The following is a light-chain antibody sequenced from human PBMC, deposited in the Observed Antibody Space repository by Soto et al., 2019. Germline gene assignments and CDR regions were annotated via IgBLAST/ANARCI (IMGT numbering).Light chain of an antibody. J-gene: IGKJ1*01. V-gene: IGKV3-20*01. CDR1: QSVSSSF. Sequence: EIVLTQSPGTLSLSPGERATLSCRASQSVSSSFLAWYQQKPGQAPRLLIYAASSRATGIPDRFSGTGSGTEFTLTISRLEPEDFAVYYCQQYGGSPRTFGQGTKVDIK. CDR2: AAS. CDR3: QQYGGSPRT.